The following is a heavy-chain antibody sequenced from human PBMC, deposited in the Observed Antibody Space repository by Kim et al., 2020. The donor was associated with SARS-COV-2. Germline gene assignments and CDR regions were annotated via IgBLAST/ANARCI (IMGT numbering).Heavy chain of an antibody. J-gene: IGHJ4*02. CDR3: ARGQYYFDSSGYYV. Sequence: NPSLNGGVTISVDTSKTQFSLKLSSVAAADTAVYYCARGQYYFDSSGYYVWGQGTLVTVSS. D-gene: IGHD3-22*01. V-gene: IGHV4-34*01.